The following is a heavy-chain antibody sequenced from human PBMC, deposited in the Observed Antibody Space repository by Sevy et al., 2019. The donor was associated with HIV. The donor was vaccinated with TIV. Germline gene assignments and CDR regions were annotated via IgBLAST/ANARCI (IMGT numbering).Heavy chain of an antibody. Sequence: ASVKVSCKVSGYTLTKLSMHWVRQAPGKGLEWMGRFDPEDGEIIYGQKFQGRLTMTEGTSTATAYMVLNSLRAEDTAVYHCSAGREYSSDNSGYFDYWGQGTLVTVSS. CDR1: GYTLTKLS. CDR2: FDPEDGEI. CDR3: SAGREYSSDNSGYFDY. D-gene: IGHD3-22*01. J-gene: IGHJ4*02. V-gene: IGHV1-24*01.